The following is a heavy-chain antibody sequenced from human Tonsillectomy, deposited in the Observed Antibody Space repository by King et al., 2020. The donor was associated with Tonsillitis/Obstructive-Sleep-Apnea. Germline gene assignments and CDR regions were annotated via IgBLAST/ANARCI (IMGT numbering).Heavy chain of an antibody. D-gene: IGHD3-10*01. CDR1: GFTFSSYG. J-gene: IGHJ6*02. CDR3: ARGGLLFDYYYGMDV. CDR2: IWYDGSNE. Sequence: VQLVQSGGGVVQPGRSLRLSCAASGFTFSSYGMHWVRQAPGKGLEWVAVIWYDGSNEYYADSVKGRFTISRDNSKNTLYLQMNSLRDEDTAVYYCARGGLLFDYYYGMDVWGQGTTVPVSS. V-gene: IGHV3-33*01.